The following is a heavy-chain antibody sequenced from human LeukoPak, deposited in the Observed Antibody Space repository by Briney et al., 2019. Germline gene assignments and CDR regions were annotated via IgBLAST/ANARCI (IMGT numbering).Heavy chain of an antibody. V-gene: IGHV4-61*01. CDR1: GGSVSSGSHY. CDR3: ARSFYSSGWYTPLRWFDT. Sequence: PSETLSLTCTVSGGSVSSGSHYWNCIRQSPGRGLEWIGHIYYRGTTNYTPSLKSRVTISVDTSMNQFSLRLSSVTAADTAVYFCARSFYSSGWYTPLRWFDTWGQGTPVTVSS. D-gene: IGHD6-19*01. CDR2: IYYRGTT. J-gene: IGHJ5*02.